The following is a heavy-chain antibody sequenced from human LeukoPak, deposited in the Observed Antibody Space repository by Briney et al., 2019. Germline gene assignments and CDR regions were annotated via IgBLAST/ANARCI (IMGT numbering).Heavy chain of an antibody. V-gene: IGHV4-34*01. D-gene: IGHD3-3*01. Sequence: SETLSLTCAVNGGSFSGYYWSWIRQPPGKGLEWIGEINYSGSTNSNPSLKSRVTISVDTSKNQFSLKLSSVTAADTAVYYCARHFRITIFGVVIDAEDNWFDPWGQGTLVTVSS. CDR3: ARHFRITIFGVVIDAEDNWFDP. CDR2: INYSGST. J-gene: IGHJ5*02. CDR1: GGSFSGYY.